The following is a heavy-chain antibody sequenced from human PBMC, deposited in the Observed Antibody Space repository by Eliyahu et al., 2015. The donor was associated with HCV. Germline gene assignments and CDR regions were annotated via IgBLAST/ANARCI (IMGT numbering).Heavy chain of an antibody. CDR2: TRNKANGYTT. CDR3: ALSSDSSDWRAESY. D-gene: IGHD2-21*01. Sequence: EVQLVESGGGLVQPGGSLRLSCAASGFXFSXXYMXWVRQAPGKELEWVGRTRNKANGYTTEYAASVKGRFTISRDDSKNSLFLQMNSLKTEDTAVYYCALSSDSSDWRAESYWGQGTLVTVSS. J-gene: IGHJ4*02. V-gene: IGHV3-72*01. CDR1: GFXFSXXY.